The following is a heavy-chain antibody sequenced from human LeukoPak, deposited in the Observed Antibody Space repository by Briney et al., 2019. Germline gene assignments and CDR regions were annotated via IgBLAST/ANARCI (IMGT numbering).Heavy chain of an antibody. V-gene: IGHV3-64*01. CDR2: IRSNGGST. CDR3: ARLAAAGSGMDV. Sequence: PGGSLRLSCAASGFTLSSYAMHWVRQAPGKGLEYVSGIRSNGGSTYYANSVRDRFTISRDNSKNTLYLQMGSLRAEDMAVYYCARLAAAGSGMDVWGQGTTVTVSS. CDR1: GFTLSSYA. D-gene: IGHD6-13*01. J-gene: IGHJ6*02.